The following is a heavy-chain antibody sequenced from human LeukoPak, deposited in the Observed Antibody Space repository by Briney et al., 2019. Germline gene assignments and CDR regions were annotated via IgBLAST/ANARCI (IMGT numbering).Heavy chain of an antibody. J-gene: IGHJ4*02. CDR1: GFSLSTSGVG. CDR2: IYWNDDK. CDR3: AHLDSSGYYPNFDY. V-gene: IGHV2-5*01. D-gene: IGHD3-22*01. Sequence: SGLTLVKPTQTLTLTCTFSGFSLSTSGVGVGWIRQPPGKALEWLALIYWNDDKRYSPSLKSRLTITKDTSKNQVVLTMTNMDPVDTATYYCAHLDSSGYYPNFDYWGQGTLVTVSS.